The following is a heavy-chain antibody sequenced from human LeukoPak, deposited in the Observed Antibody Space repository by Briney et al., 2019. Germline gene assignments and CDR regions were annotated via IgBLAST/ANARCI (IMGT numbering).Heavy chain of an antibody. CDR2: ISGSGGST. CDR1: GFTFSSYA. CDR3: ARDLEVQDYYYYGMDV. V-gene: IGHV3-23*01. Sequence: GGSLRLSCAASGFTFSSYAMSWVRQAPGKGLEWVSAISGSGGSTYYADSVKGRFTISRDNSKNTLYLQMNSLRAEDTAVYYCARDLEVQDYYYYGMDVWGQGTTVTVSS. D-gene: IGHD1-1*01. J-gene: IGHJ6*02.